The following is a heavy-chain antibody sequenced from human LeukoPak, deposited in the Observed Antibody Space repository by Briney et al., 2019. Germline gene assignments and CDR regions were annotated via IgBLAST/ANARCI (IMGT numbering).Heavy chain of an antibody. V-gene: IGHV1-8*02. CDR2: MNPNSGNT. J-gene: IGHJ5*02. D-gene: IGHD4-23*01. CDR3: AFNSPEDWFDP. CDR1: GYTFTSYG. Sequence: ASVKVSCKASGYTFTSYGISWVRQATGQGLEWMGWMNPNSGNTGYAQKFQGRVTMTRNTSISTAYMELSSLRSEDTAVYYCAFNSPEDWFDPWGQGTLVTVSS.